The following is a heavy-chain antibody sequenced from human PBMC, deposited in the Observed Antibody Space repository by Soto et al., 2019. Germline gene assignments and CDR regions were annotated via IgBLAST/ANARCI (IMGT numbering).Heavy chain of an antibody. D-gene: IGHD3-3*01. CDR2: IIPIFGTA. Sequence: GASVKVSCKASGGTFSSYAISWVRQAPGQGLEWMGGIIPIFGTANYAQKFQGRVTITADESTSTAYMELSSLRSEDTAVYYCARSLRFLEWLILFDYWGQGTLVTVSS. CDR3: ARSLRFLEWLILFDY. CDR1: GGTFSSYA. J-gene: IGHJ4*02. V-gene: IGHV1-69*13.